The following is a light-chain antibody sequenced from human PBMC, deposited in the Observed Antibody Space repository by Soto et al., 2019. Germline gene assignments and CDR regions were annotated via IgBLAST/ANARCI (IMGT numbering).Light chain of an antibody. Sequence: DIQMTQSPSSLSASVGDRVTIACRASQSISNYLNWYRQKPGKAPKLLVYAASSLQSGVPSRFSGSGSGTDFTLTISSLQPEDFATYYCQQSYSSPPTFGQGTKLEI. CDR3: QQSYSSPPT. J-gene: IGKJ1*01. CDR2: AAS. CDR1: QSISNY. V-gene: IGKV1-39*01.